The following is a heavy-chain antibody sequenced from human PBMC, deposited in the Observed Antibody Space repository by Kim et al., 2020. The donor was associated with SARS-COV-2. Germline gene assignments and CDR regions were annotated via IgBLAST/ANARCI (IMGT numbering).Heavy chain of an antibody. V-gene: IGHV4-34*01. J-gene: IGHJ4*02. CDR3: ARTYYGFDY. Sequence: SGNTNYNPSLKSRVTISVDTSKKKISLKVFSVTAADTAVYYCARTYYGFDYWGQGTLVTVSS. D-gene: IGHD3-22*01. CDR2: SGNT.